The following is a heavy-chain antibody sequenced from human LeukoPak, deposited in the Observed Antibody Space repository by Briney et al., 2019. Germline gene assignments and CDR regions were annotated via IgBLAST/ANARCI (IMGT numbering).Heavy chain of an antibody. Sequence: GGSLRLSCAASGFTFSSYAMSWVRQAPGKGLEWVSAISGSGGSTYYADSVKGRFTISRDNSKNTLYLQMNSLRAEDTAVYYCAKSLYYYGSGSRYYYGMDVRGQGTTVTVSS. CDR3: AKSLYYYGSGSRYYYGMDV. CDR1: GFTFSSYA. V-gene: IGHV3-23*01. J-gene: IGHJ6*02. CDR2: ISGSGGST. D-gene: IGHD3-10*01.